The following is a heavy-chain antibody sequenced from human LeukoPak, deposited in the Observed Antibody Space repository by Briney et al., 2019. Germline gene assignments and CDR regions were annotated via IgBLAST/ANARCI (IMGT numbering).Heavy chain of an antibody. Sequence: PSESLSLTCTVSGGSISSGSYYWSWIRQPAGKGLEWIGRIYTSGSTNYNPSLKSRVTISVDTSKNQFSLKLSSVTAADTALYFCARDRLSLGAFDSWGQGTMVTVSS. D-gene: IGHD7-27*01. V-gene: IGHV4-61*02. CDR2: IYTSGST. J-gene: IGHJ3*02. CDR1: GGSISSGSYY. CDR3: ARDRLSLGAFDS.